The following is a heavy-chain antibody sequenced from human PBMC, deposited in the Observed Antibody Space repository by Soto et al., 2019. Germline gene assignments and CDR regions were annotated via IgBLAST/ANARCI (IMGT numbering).Heavy chain of an antibody. CDR1: GFTFSNYA. D-gene: IGHD4-17*01. V-gene: IGHV3-23*01. Sequence: EVQLLESGGGLVQPGGSLRLSCAASGFTFSNYAMSWVRQAPGKGLEWVAVISGSGGSTYYADSVKGRFTISRDNSMMYVQMKSLRVDDTAVYYCARAGPYGDYLNYWGQGTLVTVSS. J-gene: IGHJ4*02. CDR3: ARAGPYGDYLNY. CDR2: ISGSGGST.